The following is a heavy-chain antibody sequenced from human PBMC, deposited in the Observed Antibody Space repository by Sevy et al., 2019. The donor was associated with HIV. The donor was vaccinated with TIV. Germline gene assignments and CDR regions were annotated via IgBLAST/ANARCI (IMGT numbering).Heavy chain of an antibody. CDR1: GGSISSSIYY. Sequence: SETLSLTCIVSGGSISSSIYYWGWIRQPPGKGLEWIGSIYYSGSTYYNPSLKRRVTISVDTSKNQFSLKLSSVTAADTAVYYCATRCTVTPLSPLYNLFESWGQGTLVTVSS. CDR2: IYYSGST. D-gene: IGHD4-17*01. J-gene: IGHJ5*01. V-gene: IGHV4-39*01. CDR3: ATRCTVTPLSPLYNLFES.